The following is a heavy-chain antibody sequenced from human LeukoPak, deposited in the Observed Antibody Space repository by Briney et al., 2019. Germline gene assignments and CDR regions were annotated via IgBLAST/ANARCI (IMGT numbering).Heavy chain of an antibody. CDR2: IYVTGST. CDR3: AKSNGYGLVDI. V-gene: IGHV4-4*07. Sequence: SETLSLTCTVSGASISSYYWSWIRQPAGKALEWIGRIYVTGSTTYNPSLESRVTMSLDTSKNHFSLKLRSVTAAGTAVYYCAKSNGYGLVDIWGQGTMVTVSS. CDR1: GASISSYY. D-gene: IGHD3-10*01. J-gene: IGHJ3*02.